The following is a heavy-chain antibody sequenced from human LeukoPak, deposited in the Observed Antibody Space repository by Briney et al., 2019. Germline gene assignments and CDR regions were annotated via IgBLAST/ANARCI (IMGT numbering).Heavy chain of an antibody. CDR2: IMPKFGAP. CDR3: ARVDRYNFYLDV. Sequence: GASVKVSCKASGGSFSTYTITWVRQAPGQGLEWMGGIMPKFGAPNYAQKFQGRVTVTTDESTSTAYMGLSSLRFEDTAIYYCARVDRYNFYLDVWGKGTTVTVSS. CDR1: GGSFSTYT. J-gene: IGHJ6*03. V-gene: IGHV1-69*05.